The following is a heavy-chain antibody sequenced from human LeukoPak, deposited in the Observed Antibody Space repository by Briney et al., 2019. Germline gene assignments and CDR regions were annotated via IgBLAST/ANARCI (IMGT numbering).Heavy chain of an antibody. D-gene: IGHD3-10*01. CDR1: GFAVSSAY. CDR2: IYIGGST. J-gene: IGHJ4*02. CDR3: ARGGYGSSTYYNNFDF. V-gene: IGHV3-53*01. Sequence: GGSLRLSCAASGFAVSSAYMTWVRQASGKGLEWVSVIYIGGSTYYADSVKGRFTISRDNSRNTLYLQMNSLRTEDTAVYYCARGGYGSSTYYNNFDFWGQGTLVTVSS.